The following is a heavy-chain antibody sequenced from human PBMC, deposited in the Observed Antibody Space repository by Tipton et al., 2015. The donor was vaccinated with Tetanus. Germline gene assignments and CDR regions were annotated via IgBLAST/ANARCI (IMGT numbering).Heavy chain of an antibody. D-gene: IGHD3-10*01. Sequence: TLSLTCTVSGGSISSGDYYWSWIRQPPGNGLEWIGYIYYSGSTYYNPSLKSRVTISVDMSKNQFSLKLSSVTAADTAVYYCARVWGTYGSGTPDYWGQGTLVTVSS. CDR2: IYYSGST. J-gene: IGHJ4*02. CDR1: GGSISSGDYY. CDR3: ARVWGTYGSGTPDY. V-gene: IGHV4-30-4*01.